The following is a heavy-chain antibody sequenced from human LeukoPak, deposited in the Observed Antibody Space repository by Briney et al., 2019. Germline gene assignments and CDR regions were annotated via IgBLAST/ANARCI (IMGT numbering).Heavy chain of an antibody. V-gene: IGHV4-31*03. Sequence: PSQTLSLTCSVSGGSISSAGYYWSWIRQHPGKGLEWIGYIYYSGSSFYNPSLKSRVSISVDSSKIQFSLEVSSVTVADTAVYYCASVTESGSYWSAAFDIWGQGTMVTVSS. CDR1: GGSISSAGYY. CDR2: IYYSGSS. D-gene: IGHD1-26*01. CDR3: ASVTESGSYWSAAFDI. J-gene: IGHJ3*02.